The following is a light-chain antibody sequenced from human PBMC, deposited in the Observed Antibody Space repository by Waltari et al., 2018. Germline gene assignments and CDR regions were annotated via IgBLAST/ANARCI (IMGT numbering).Light chain of an antibody. CDR1: QSVDTS. J-gene: IGKJ5*01. V-gene: IGKV3-11*01. CDR2: AAS. Sequence: EVVLTQSPATLSLSPGERASLSCRSSQSVDTSLAWYQQTPGQAPRHRIYAASKRATGIPTRFSVSGSGTDFTLTISSLEPEDFAFYYCQQHSNWPPSITFGQGTRLE. CDR3: QQHSNWPPSIT.